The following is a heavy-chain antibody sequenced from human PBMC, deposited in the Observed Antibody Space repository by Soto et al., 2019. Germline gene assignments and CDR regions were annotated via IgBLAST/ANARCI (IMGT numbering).Heavy chain of an antibody. D-gene: IGHD3-3*01. J-gene: IGHJ4*02. V-gene: IGHV1-69*06. Sequence: QMQLVQSGAEVKMPGSSVKVSCKASGGTLSSFINYPINWVRQAPGQGLEWMGGIVPNVGTVNYAQKFQGRVTITADKSTGTAYMELSSLRSEDTALYYCARRDTSGFLRYFDNWGQGTLVTVSS. CDR2: IVPNVGTV. CDR1: GGTLSSFINYP. CDR3: ARRDTSGFLRYFDN.